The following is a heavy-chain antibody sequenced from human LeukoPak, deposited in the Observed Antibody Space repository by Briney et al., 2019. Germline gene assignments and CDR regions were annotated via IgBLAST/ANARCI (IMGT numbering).Heavy chain of an antibody. D-gene: IGHD3-16*02. CDR2: ISGSGGST. CDR3: AKDKNDYVWGSYRSIDY. Sequence: GGPLRLSCAASGFTFSSYAMSWVRQAPGKGLEWVSAISGSGGSTYYADSVKGRFTISRDNSKNTLYLQMNSLRAEDTAVYYCAKDKNDYVWGSYRSIDYWGQGTLVTVSS. CDR1: GFTFSSYA. V-gene: IGHV3-23*01. J-gene: IGHJ4*02.